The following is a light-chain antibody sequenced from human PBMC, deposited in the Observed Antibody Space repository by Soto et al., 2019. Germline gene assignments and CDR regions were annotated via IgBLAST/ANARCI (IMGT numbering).Light chain of an antibody. CDR1: SSNIGAGYD. V-gene: IGLV1-40*01. J-gene: IGLJ2*01. CDR3: LSFDSSRSVV. CDR2: GNT. Sequence: QSVLTQPASVSGAPGQRVTISCTGSSSNIGAGYDVHWYQQLPGRAPKLLIYGNTNRPSGVPDRFSGSKSGTSASLAITGLQGEDEDYYCLSFDSSRSVVFGGGTKLPVL.